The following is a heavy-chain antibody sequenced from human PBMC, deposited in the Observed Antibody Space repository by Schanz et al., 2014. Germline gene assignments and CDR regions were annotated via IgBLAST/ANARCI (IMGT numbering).Heavy chain of an antibody. J-gene: IGHJ6*01. CDR1: GYTFTNYD. V-gene: IGHV1-8*01. CDR3: GREQPETGVFETRGGVRLVDV. CDR2: MSPNSGNT. Sequence: KVSCKASGYTFTNYDINWVRQATGQGLEWMGWMSPNSGNTGYAQNFQGRVTITADESSSTVYREMIRLRRDQTGGEYGGREQPETGVFETRGGVRLVDV. D-gene: IGHD3-10*01.